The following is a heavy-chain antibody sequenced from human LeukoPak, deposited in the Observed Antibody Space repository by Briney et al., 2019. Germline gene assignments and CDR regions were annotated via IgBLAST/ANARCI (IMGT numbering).Heavy chain of an antibody. CDR3: ARYYCASSRCPGVDY. D-gene: IGHD2-2*01. CDR2: SSYSGSA. J-gene: IGHJ4*02. Sequence: SETLSLTCTFSGASITSGAYYWTWIRQHPGEGLEWIGYSSYSGSAYYNPSLKSRVTISVDTSKSQFSLKLSSVTAADTAVYYCARYYCASSRCPGVDYWGQGTLVTVSS. CDR1: GASITSGAYY. V-gene: IGHV4-31*03.